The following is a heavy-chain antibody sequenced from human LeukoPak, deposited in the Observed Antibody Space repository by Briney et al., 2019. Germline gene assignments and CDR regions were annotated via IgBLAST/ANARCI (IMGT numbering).Heavy chain of an antibody. Sequence: ASVKVSCKASGYTFTSYYMHWVRQAPGQGLEWMGWINPNSGGTNYAQKFQGRVTMTRDTSISTVYMELSRLRSDDTAVYYCARDLGLGGFENFDYWGQGTLVTVSS. D-gene: IGHD3-16*01. V-gene: IGHV1-2*02. CDR3: ARDLGLGGFENFDY. CDR2: INPNSGGT. CDR1: GYTFTSYY. J-gene: IGHJ4*02.